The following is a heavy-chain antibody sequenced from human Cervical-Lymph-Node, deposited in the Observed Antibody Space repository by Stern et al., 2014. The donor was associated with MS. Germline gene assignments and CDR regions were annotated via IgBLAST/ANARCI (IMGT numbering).Heavy chain of an antibody. CDR1: GYIFTNYY. CDR3: VRELKGGFFDY. Sequence: QVQLVESGAGVKQPGASLILSCTTSGYIFTNYYIHWVRQAPGNGHEYIGGVYPRAGTTAHARTFKDRPTMTSDPSTNTVYLELNSLRSEDTAVYFCVRELKGGFFDYWGQGTLVTVSS. J-gene: IGHJ4*02. V-gene: IGHV1-46*01. D-gene: IGHD3-16*01. CDR2: VYPRAGTT.